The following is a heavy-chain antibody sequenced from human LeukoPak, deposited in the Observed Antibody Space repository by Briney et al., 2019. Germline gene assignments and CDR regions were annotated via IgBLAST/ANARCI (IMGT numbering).Heavy chain of an antibody. V-gene: IGHV3-23*01. CDR2: ISGSGGST. D-gene: IGHD1-26*01. Sequence: GGSLRLSCAASGFTFSSYAMSWVRQAPGKGLEWVSAISGSGGSTYYADSVKGRFTISRDNSKNTLYLQMNSLRAEDTAVYYCARGGQQWGLIEYYFDYWGQGTLVTVSS. J-gene: IGHJ4*02. CDR3: ARGGQQWGLIEYYFDY. CDR1: GFTFSSYA.